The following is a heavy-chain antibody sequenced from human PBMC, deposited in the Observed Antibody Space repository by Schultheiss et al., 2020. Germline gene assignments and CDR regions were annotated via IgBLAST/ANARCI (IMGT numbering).Heavy chain of an antibody. V-gene: IGHV4-31*03. CDR3: ARGPHIYYYYMDV. J-gene: IGHJ6*03. CDR2: IYYSGST. CDR1: GGSISSGGYY. Sequence: SQTLSLTCTVSGGSISSGGYYWSWIRQHPGKGLEWIGYIYYSGSTYYNPSLKSRVTISVDTSKNQFSLKLSSVTAADTAVYYCARGPHIYYYYMDVWGKGTTVTVSS.